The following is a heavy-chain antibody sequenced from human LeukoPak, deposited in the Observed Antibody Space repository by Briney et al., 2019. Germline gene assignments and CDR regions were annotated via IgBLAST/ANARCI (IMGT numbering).Heavy chain of an antibody. D-gene: IGHD3-16*01. CDR3: ARGGLRSSLTSYYYYYYMDV. J-gene: IGHJ6*03. CDR1: GYTFTSYG. V-gene: IGHV1-18*01. CDR2: ISAYNGNT. Sequence: ASVKVSCKASGYTFTSYGISWVRQAPGQGLEWMGWISAYNGNTNYAQKLQGRVTMTTDTSTSTAYMELRSLRSDDTAVYYCARGGLRSSLTSYYYYYYMDVWGKGTTVTVSS.